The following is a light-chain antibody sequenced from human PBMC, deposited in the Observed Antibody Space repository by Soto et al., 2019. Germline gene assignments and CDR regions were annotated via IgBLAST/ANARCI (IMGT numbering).Light chain of an antibody. V-gene: IGLV1-44*01. CDR2: DND. CDR1: SSNIGSNT. Sequence: QSVLTQPPSASGTPGQRVTISASGSSSNIGSNTVSWYQQVPGTAPTLLIYDNDERPSGVPGRFSGSKSGTSASLAISGLQSEDEADYYCATWDDSRNGYVFGPGTKVTVL. J-gene: IGLJ1*01. CDR3: ATWDDSRNGYV.